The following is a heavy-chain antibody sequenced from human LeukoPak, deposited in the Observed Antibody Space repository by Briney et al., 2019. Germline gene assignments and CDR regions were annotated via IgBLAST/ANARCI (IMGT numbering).Heavy chain of an antibody. Sequence: PGGSLRLSCAASGFTFSSYAMHWVRQAPGKGLEYVSAISSNGGSTYYANSVKGRFTISRDNSKNTLYLQMNSLRAEDTAVYYCAKDPGHSGSYGFMGVRAFDIWGQGTMVTVSS. J-gene: IGHJ3*02. CDR2: ISSNGGST. D-gene: IGHD1-26*01. CDR1: GFTFSSYA. CDR3: AKDPGHSGSYGFMGVRAFDI. V-gene: IGHV3-64*01.